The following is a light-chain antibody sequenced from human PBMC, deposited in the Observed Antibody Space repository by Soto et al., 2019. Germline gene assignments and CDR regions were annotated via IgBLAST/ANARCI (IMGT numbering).Light chain of an antibody. J-gene: IGKJ1*01. Sequence: EIVLTQSPGTLSLSPGERATLSCRASQSVSSSFLAWYQQKPGQAPRLLIYGASSRATGLPDRFSGSGSGTDFTLTISGLEPEDFAVYYCQQYGSSPWTFGPGTKVEIK. CDR1: QSVSSSF. CDR2: GAS. V-gene: IGKV3-20*01. CDR3: QQYGSSPWT.